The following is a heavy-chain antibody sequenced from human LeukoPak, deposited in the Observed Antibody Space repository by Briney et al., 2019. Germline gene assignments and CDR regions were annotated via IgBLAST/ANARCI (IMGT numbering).Heavy chain of an antibody. D-gene: IGHD3-22*01. J-gene: IGHJ4*02. V-gene: IGHV3-64D*06. CDR3: VKGGTSYDDSSGYYDY. CDR1: GFTFTSYS. CDR2: ISSNGGST. Sequence: GGSLRLSCAASGFTFTSYSMNWVRQAPGKGLEYVSAISSNGGSTYYADSVKGRFTISRDNSKNTLYLQMSSLRAEDTAVYYCVKGGTSYDDSSGYYDYWGQGTLVTVSS.